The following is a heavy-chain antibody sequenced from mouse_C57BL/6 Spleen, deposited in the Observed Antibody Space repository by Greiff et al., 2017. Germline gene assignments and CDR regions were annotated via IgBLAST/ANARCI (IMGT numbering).Heavy chain of an antibody. CDR1: GYTFTSYW. J-gene: IGHJ3*01. CDR3: ASPGGDGYRAWFAY. Sequence: QVQLQQPGAELVMPGASVKLSCKASGYTFTSYWMHWVKQRPGQGLEWIGEIDPSDSYTNYNQKFKGKSTLTVDKSSSTAYMQLSRLTSEDSAVYDWASPGGDGYRAWFAYWGQGTL. CDR2: IDPSDSYT. D-gene: IGHD2-3*01. V-gene: IGHV1-69*01.